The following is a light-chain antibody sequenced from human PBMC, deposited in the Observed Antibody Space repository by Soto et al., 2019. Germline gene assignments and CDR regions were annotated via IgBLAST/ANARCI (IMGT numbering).Light chain of an antibody. CDR2: STS. V-gene: IGLV7-43*01. Sequence: QTVVTQEPSLTVSPGGTVTLTCASSTGAVTSGYYPNWFQQKPGQAPRPLIYSTSNKHSWTPARFSGSLLGGKAALTLSGVQPEDEAEYYCLLYYGGGLVFGGGTKVTVL. J-gene: IGLJ3*02. CDR1: TGAVTSGYY. CDR3: LLYYGGGLV.